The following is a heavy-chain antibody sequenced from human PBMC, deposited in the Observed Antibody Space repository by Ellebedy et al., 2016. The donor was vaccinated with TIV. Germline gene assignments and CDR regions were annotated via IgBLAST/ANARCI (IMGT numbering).Heavy chain of an antibody. V-gene: IGHV3-7*01. Sequence: GESLKISCAASGFTFSSYWMTWVRQAPGKGLEWVAHIKQDGSEKYYADSVKGRFTISRDNSKNTLYLQMNSLRPEDTAVYYCARRDSSGYSAYWGQGAPVTVSS. CDR3: ARRDSSGYSAY. D-gene: IGHD3-22*01. J-gene: IGHJ4*02. CDR1: GFTFSSYW. CDR2: IKQDGSEK.